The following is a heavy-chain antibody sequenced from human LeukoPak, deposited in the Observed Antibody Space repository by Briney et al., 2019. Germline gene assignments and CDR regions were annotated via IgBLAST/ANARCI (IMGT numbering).Heavy chain of an antibody. CDR2: IKHNGNVN. D-gene: IGHD3-16*01. CDR1: GFTVSSNY. J-gene: IGHJ6*02. Sequence: GGSLRLSCAASGFTVSSNYMNWARQAPGKGLEWVASIKHNGNVNYYVDSVKGRFTISRDNAKNSLYLQMSNLRAEDTAVYFCARGGGLDVWGQGATVTVSS. V-gene: IGHV3-7*03. CDR3: ARGGGLDV.